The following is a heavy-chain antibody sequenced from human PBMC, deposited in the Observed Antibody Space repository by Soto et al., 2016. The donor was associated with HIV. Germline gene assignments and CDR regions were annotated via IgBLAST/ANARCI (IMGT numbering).Heavy chain of an antibody. Sequence: QLQLQESGPGLVKLLETLSLTCTVSDGSISSSAYYWGWIRQPPGKGLEWIGSIYYSGKTFYNPSLKSRVTISGDTSRNQFSLKLSSLTAADTAVYFCARHIPLYEYDSREVYFDYWGQGILVTVSS. CDR1: DGSISSSAYY. CDR2: IYYSGKT. J-gene: IGHJ4*02. CDR3: ARHIPLYEYDSREVYFDY. V-gene: IGHV4-39*01. D-gene: IGHD3-22*01.